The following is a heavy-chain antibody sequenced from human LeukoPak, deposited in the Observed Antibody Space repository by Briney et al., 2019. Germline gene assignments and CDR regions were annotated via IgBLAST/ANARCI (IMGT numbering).Heavy chain of an antibody. CDR2: ISSSSSYI. CDR1: GFTFSSYS. CDR3: ARDYIGSSFFFDP. V-gene: IGHV3-21*01. Sequence: KTGGSLRLSCAASGFTFSSYSMNWVRQAPGKGLEWVSSISSSSSYIYYADSVKGRFTISRDNAKNSLYLQMNSLRAEDTAVYYCARDYIGSSFFFDPWGQGTLVTVSS. J-gene: IGHJ5*02. D-gene: IGHD6-13*01.